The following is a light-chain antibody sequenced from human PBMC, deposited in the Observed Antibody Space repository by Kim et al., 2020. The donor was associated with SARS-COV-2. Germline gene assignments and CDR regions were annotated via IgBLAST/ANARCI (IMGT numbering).Light chain of an antibody. J-gene: IGKJ5*01. CDR2: DAS. CDR3: QHRTDWPT. CDR1: QFVGNL. V-gene: IGKV3-11*01. Sequence: SVSLGERATLSCRASQFVGNLLAWYQQKPGQTPRLLIFDASNRASGIPARFSGSGSGTDFSLTISSLEPADFAVYYCQHRTDWPTFGQGTRLEIK.